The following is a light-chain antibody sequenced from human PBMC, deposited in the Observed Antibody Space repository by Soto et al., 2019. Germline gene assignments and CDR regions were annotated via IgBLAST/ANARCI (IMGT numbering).Light chain of an antibody. V-gene: IGKV3-15*01. CDR1: QSVSSN. Sequence: DIMMTQSPATLSVSPGERATLSCRASQSVSSNLAWYQQKPGQAPRLLVYGASTRATGIPARFSGSGSGTEFTLTIDSLQSEDFAIYYCQHYNNWPSITFGLGTRLEIK. J-gene: IGKJ5*01. CDR2: GAS. CDR3: QHYNNWPSIT.